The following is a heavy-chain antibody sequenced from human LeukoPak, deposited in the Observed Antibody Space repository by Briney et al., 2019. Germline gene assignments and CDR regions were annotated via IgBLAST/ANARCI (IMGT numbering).Heavy chain of an antibody. D-gene: IGHD5-18*01. CDR1: GFSLSTSGVG. V-gene: IGHV2-5*01. CDR3: AHRLALDRPMDDFEY. CDR2: IYWNDDK. Sequence: SGPTLVKPTQTLTVTCTFSGFSLSTSGVGGGWIRQPPGKALEWLALIYWNDDKRYSPSLKSRLTITKDTSKNQVVLRMTNMDPVDTATYYCAHRLALDRPMDDFEYWGPGTLVTVSS. J-gene: IGHJ4*02.